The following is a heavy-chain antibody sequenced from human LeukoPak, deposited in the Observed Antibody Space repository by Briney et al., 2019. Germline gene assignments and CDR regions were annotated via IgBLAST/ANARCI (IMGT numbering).Heavy chain of an antibody. J-gene: IGHJ4*02. CDR2: ISYDGSNK. CDR1: GFTFSSYG. V-gene: IGHV3-30*18. CDR3: AKVDYGDYRSDFDY. Sequence: GGSLRLSCAASGFTFSSYGMHWVRQAPGKGLEWVAVISYDGSNKYYADSVKGRFTISRDNSKNTLYLQMNSLRAEDTAVYYCAKVDYGDYRSDFDYWGQGTLVTVSS. D-gene: IGHD4-17*01.